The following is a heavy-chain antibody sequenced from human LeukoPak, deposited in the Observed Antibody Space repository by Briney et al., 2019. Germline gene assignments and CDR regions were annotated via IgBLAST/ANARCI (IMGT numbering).Heavy chain of an antibody. Sequence: GGSLRLSCAAPGFTFSPYGLTWVRQAPGKGLDWVSAISAGSGSTVYADPVKGRFTVSRDNSKNTLYLQMNSLRAEDTAVYFCAKDVGNWGGYFDYWGQGTLVTVSS. CDR3: AKDVGNWGGYFDY. D-gene: IGHD7-27*01. CDR1: GFTFSPYG. V-gene: IGHV3-23*01. J-gene: IGHJ4*02. CDR2: ISAGSGST.